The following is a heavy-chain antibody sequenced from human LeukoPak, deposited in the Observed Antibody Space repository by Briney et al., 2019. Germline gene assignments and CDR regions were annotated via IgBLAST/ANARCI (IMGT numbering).Heavy chain of an antibody. CDR2: IYSGGST. Sequence: GGSLRLSCAASGFTVSSNYMSWVRQAPGKGLEWVSVIYSGGSTYYADSVKGRFTISRDNSKNTLYLQMNSLRAEDTAVYYCARDRGSSGPPPEFDYWGQGTLVTVSS. CDR1: GFTVSSNY. V-gene: IGHV3-66*01. D-gene: IGHD6-19*01. CDR3: ARDRGSSGPPPEFDY. J-gene: IGHJ4*02.